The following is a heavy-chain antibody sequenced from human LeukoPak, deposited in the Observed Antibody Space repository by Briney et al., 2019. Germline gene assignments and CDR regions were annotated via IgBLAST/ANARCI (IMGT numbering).Heavy chain of an antibody. V-gene: IGHV3-9*01. Sequence: GGSLRLSCAASGFTFGDYAMHWVRQAPGKGLEWVSGISWNSGSIGYADSVKGRFTISRDNAKNSLYLQMNSLRAEDTALYYCAKAPGRDGYTLGSFFDYWGQGTLVTVSS. D-gene: IGHD5-24*01. CDR2: ISWNSGSI. CDR1: GFTFGDYA. CDR3: AKAPGRDGYTLGSFFDY. J-gene: IGHJ4*02.